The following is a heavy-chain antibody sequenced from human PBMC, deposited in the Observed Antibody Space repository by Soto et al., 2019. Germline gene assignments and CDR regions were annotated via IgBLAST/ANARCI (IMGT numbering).Heavy chain of an antibody. Sequence: GGSLRLSCAASGFTFSSYAMSWVRQAPGKGLEWVSAISGSGGSTYYADSVKGRFTISRDNSKNTLYLQMNSLRAEDTAVYYCAKESRVLRYFDWSPYYFDYWGQGTLVTVSS. CDR2: ISGSGGST. CDR3: AKESRVLRYFDWSPYYFDY. J-gene: IGHJ4*02. CDR1: GFTFSSYA. V-gene: IGHV3-23*01. D-gene: IGHD3-9*01.